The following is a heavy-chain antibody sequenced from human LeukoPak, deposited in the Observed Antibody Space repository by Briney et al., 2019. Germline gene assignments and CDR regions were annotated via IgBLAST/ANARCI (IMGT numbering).Heavy chain of an antibody. J-gene: IGHJ4*02. CDR2: IYYSGST. CDR3: ARLSSSSWYGGVDY. D-gene: IGHD6-13*01. V-gene: IGHV4-39*01. Sequence: PSETLSLTCTVSGGSISSSSYYWGWIRQPPGKGLEWIGSIYYSGSTYYNPSLKSRVTISVDTSTNQFSLKLSSVTAADTAVYYCARLSSSSWYGGVDYWGQGTLVTVSS. CDR1: GGSISSSSYY.